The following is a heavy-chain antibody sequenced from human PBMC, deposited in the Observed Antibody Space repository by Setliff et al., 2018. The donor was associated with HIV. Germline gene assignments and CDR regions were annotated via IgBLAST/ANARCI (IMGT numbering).Heavy chain of an antibody. CDR3: ATSDFGGNSGHFQH. CDR2: IYAGDSDT. Sequence: GESLKISCKGYGYTFSSYWIGWVRQMPGKGLEWMGIIYAGDSDTRYSPAFQGQVTISAHKSISTAYLQWSSLKASDTAIYYCATSDFGGNSGHFQHWGQGTLVTVSS. V-gene: IGHV5-51*01. CDR1: GYTFSSYW. D-gene: IGHD2-21*02. J-gene: IGHJ1*01.